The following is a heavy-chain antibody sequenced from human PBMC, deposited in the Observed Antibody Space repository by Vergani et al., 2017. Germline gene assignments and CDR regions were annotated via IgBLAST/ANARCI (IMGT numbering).Heavy chain of an antibody. Sequence: QVQLVQSGAEVKKPGSSVKVSCKASGGTFSSYAISWVRQAPGQGLEWMGGIIPIFGTANYEQKFQGRVTITADESTSTAYMELSSLRSEDTAVYYCASEPDYYDSSGYYQLDYWGQGTLVTVSS. J-gene: IGHJ4*02. D-gene: IGHD3-22*01. CDR3: ASEPDYYDSSGYYQLDY. CDR1: GGTFSSYA. CDR2: IIPIFGTA. V-gene: IGHV1-69*01.